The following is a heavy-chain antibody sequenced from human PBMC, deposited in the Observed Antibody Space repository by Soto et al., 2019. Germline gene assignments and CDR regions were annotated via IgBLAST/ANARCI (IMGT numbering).Heavy chain of an antibody. CDR3: ARDGGRHSGGIDY. V-gene: IGHV1-69*01. D-gene: IGHD1-26*01. CDR2: IIPIFGTA. CDR1: GGTFSSYS. J-gene: IGHJ4*02. Sequence: QVQLGQSGAEVKKPGSSVNVSCKASGGTFSSYSINWVRQAPGQGLEWMGEIIPIFGTANYAQKFQCRVTITADESTSTADMELRSLRSADAAVYYCARDGGRHSGGIDYWGQGTLVTVSS.